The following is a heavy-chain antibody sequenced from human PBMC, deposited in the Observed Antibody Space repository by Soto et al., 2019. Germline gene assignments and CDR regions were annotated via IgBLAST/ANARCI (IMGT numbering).Heavy chain of an antibody. CDR2: IIPIFGTA. CDR3: ASYDSSGYRLEHDFDY. V-gene: IGHV1-69*13. Sequence: GASVKVSCKASGGTFSSYAISWVQQAPGQGLEWMGGIIPIFGTANYAQKFQGRVTITADESTSTAYMELSSLRSEDTAVYYCASYDSSGYRLEHDFDYCGQGTLVIVSS. CDR1: GGTFSSYA. J-gene: IGHJ4*02. D-gene: IGHD3-22*01.